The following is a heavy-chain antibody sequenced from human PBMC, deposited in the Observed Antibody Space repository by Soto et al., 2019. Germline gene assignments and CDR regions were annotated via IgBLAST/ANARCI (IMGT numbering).Heavy chain of an antibody. CDR3: ARSLPGTYGAFDL. CDR2: ISGDGSST. J-gene: IGHJ3*01. D-gene: IGHD1-7*01. V-gene: IGHV3-74*01. CDR1: EFTFRSYW. Sequence: EVQLVDSGGGLVQPGGSLRLSCAASEFTFRSYWMHWVRQSQGKGLGWVSRISGDGSSTTYADSVRGRFTISRDNAKNTVYLQMDSLRAEDTAVYYCARSLPGTYGAFDLWGQGTMVTGSS.